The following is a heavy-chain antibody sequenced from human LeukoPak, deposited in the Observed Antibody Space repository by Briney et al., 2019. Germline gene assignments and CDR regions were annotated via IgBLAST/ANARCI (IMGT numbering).Heavy chain of an antibody. CDR3: AREHPPLDTPTENWFDP. CDR2: SYSGGST. CDR1: VFTVSSNY. J-gene: IGHJ5*02. D-gene: IGHD2-2*02. Sequence: GWSLRLSCAACVFTVSSNYMSWVGQAPGKGLEWVSVSYSGGSTYYADSVKGRFTISRDNSKNTLYLQMNSMRAEDTAVYYCAREHPPLDTPTENWFDPWGQGTPVTVSS. V-gene: IGHV3-53*01.